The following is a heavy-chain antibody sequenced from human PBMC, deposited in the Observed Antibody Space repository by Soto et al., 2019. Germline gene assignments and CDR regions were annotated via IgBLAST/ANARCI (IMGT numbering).Heavy chain of an antibody. CDR2: IYWDDDK. CDR1: GFSLSTSGAG. D-gene: IGHD5-12*01. CDR3: AHKGDGYRGFKY. Sequence: QITLKESGPTLVKPTQTLTLTCTLSGFSLSTSGAGVGWIRQPPGKALEWLALIYWDDDKRYSPSLKSRLTITKDTPKNQVVLTTTNMDPVDTATYYCAHKGDGYRGFKYWGQGTLVTVSS. J-gene: IGHJ4*02. V-gene: IGHV2-5*02.